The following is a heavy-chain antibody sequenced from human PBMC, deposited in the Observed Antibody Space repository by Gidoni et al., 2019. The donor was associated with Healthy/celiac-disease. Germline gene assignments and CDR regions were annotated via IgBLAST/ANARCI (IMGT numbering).Heavy chain of an antibody. J-gene: IGHJ6*02. CDR1: GFTFDDYA. V-gene: IGHV3-43*02. Sequence: EVQLVESGGGVVQPGGSLRLSCAASGFTFDDYAMHWVRQAPGKGLEWVSLISGDGGSTYYADSVKGRFTISRDNSKNSLYLQMNSLRTEDTALYYCAKDNHCSGGSCYFSTYYYYGMDVWGQGTTVTVSS. CDR2: ISGDGGST. D-gene: IGHD2-15*01. CDR3: AKDNHCSGGSCYFSTYYYYGMDV.